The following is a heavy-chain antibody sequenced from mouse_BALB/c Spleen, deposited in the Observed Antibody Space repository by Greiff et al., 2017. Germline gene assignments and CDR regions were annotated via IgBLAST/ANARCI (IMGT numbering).Heavy chain of an antibody. V-gene: IGHV5-6-3*01. Sequence: EVKLMESGGGLVKPGGSLKLSCAASGFTFSSYGMSWVRQTPDKRLELVATINSNGGSTYYPDSVKGRFTISRDNAKNTLYLQMSSLKSEDTAMYYCARDEDYYYGSSPYYYAMDYWGQGTSVTVSS. J-gene: IGHJ4*01. CDR2: INSNGGST. D-gene: IGHD1-1*01. CDR3: ARDEDYYYGSSPYYYAMDY. CDR1: GFTFSSYG.